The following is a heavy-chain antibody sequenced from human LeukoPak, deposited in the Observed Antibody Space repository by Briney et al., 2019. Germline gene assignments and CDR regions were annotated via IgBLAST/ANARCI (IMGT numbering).Heavy chain of an antibody. CDR1: GYSFTSYW. D-gene: IGHD2-15*01. V-gene: IGHV5-10-1*01. Sequence: GASLKISCKGSGYSFTSYWISWVRQMPGKGLEWMGRIDPSDSYTNYSPSFQGHVTISADKSISTAYLQWSSLKASDTAMYYCARQPRNGYCSGGSCSVSYYYYGMDVWGQGTTVTVSS. CDR3: ARQPRNGYCSGGSCSVSYYYYGMDV. CDR2: IDPSDSYT. J-gene: IGHJ6*02.